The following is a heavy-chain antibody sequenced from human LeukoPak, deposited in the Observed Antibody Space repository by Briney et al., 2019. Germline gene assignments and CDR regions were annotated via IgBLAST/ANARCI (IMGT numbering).Heavy chain of an antibody. Sequence: PGGSLRLSCAASGFTFSNYGMSWVRQAPGKGLEWVSAISGSGGSTYYAHSVKGRFAISRDNSKNTLYLQMNRMRGEDTAVYYCAKGLEMVRGVIITSFYYFDYWGQGTLVTVSS. V-gene: IGHV3-23*01. CDR1: GFTFSNYG. J-gene: IGHJ4*02. CDR3: AKGLEMVRGVIITSFYYFDY. D-gene: IGHD3-10*01. CDR2: ISGSGGST.